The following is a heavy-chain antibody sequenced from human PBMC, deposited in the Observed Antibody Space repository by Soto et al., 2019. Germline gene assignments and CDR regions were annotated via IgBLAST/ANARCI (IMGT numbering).Heavy chain of an antibody. Sequence: ELQLLESGGGLAQPGGSLRLSCAASGFTFSSYGMNWVRQAPGKGLEWVSALSGSGDTTYYADSVRGRFSISRDNSKNTRYLQMSSLRGEDTAVYYCAQGTQFFYYYAMDVWGQGTTVTVSS. CDR1: GFTFSSYG. CDR2: LSGSGDTT. J-gene: IGHJ6*02. V-gene: IGHV3-23*01. CDR3: AQGTQFFYYYAMDV.